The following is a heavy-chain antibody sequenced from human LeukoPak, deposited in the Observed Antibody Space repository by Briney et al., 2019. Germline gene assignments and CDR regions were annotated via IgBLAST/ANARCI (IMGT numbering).Heavy chain of an antibody. CDR3: ARDQDTAMVYYFDY. D-gene: IGHD5-18*01. CDR1: EFSVGSNY. V-gene: IGHV3-66*01. Sequence: PGGSLRLSCAASEFSVGSNYMTWVRQAPGKGLEWVSLIYSGGSTYYADSVKGRFTISRDNSKNTLYLQMNSLRAEDTAVYYCARDQDTAMVYYFDYWGQGTLVTVSS. CDR2: IYSGGST. J-gene: IGHJ4*02.